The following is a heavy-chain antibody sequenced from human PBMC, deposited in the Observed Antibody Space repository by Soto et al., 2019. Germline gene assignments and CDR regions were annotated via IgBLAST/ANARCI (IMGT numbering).Heavy chain of an antibody. J-gene: IGHJ3*01. CDR2: IFHGGNT. D-gene: IGHD2-15*01. CDR1: GVFISSGNY. V-gene: IGHV4-38-2*01. CDR3: ARARWYDAFDV. Sequence: SETLSLTCAVSGVFISSGNYWGWIRKPPGKGLEWIGSIFHGGNTYYNPSLKSRVTISVDMSKNQFSLKLNSVTAADTAVYYCARARWYDAFDVWGQGTVVTVSS.